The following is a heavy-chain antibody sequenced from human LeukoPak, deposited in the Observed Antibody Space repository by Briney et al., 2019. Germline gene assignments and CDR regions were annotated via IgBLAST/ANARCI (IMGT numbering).Heavy chain of an antibody. D-gene: IGHD2-15*01. CDR2: IYYSGST. V-gene: IGHV4-59*01. Sequence: KPSETLSLTCTVSGGSISSYYWSWIRQPPGKGLEWIGYIYYSGSTNYNPSLKSRVTISVDTSKNQFSLKLSSVTAADTAVYYCARAGYCSGGSCYLVAFDIRGQGTMVTVSS. CDR1: GGSISSYY. CDR3: ARAGYCSGGSCYLVAFDI. J-gene: IGHJ3*02.